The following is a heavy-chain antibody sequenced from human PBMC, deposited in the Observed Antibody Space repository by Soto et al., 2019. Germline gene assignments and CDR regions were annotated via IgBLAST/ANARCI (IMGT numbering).Heavy chain of an antibody. CDR2: IYYSVST. V-gene: IGHV4-59*12. CDR3: AKNGYRSRITPPQLN. CDR1: GGSIGSYY. J-gene: IGHJ4*02. D-gene: IGHD6-13*01. Sequence: SETLSITCTVSGGSIGSYYWSWIRQPPGKGLEWIGYIYYSVSTNYNPSLKSRVTISVENSKNTLYLQMNSLRAEDTAVYYCAKNGYRSRITPPQLNWGQGTLVTVSS.